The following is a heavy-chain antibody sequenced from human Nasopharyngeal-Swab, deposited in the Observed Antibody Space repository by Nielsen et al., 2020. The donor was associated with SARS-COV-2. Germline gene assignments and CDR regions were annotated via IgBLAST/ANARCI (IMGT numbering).Heavy chain of an antibody. CDR3: ARAAITMIVVVSAFDI. CDR2: IYYSGST. V-gene: IGHV4-31*02. D-gene: IGHD3-22*01. J-gene: IGHJ3*02. Sequence: WIRQPPGKGLEWIGYIYYSGSTYYNPSLKSRVTISVDTSKNQFSLKLSPVTAADTAVYYCARAAITMIVVVSAFDIWGQGTMVTVSS.